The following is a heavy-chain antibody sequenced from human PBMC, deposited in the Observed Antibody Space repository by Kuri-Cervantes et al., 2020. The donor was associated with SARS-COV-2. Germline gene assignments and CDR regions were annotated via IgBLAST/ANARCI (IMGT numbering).Heavy chain of an antibody. D-gene: IGHD5-12*01. J-gene: IGHJ4*02. CDR3: AKPLGYSGYDPPDY. CDR1: GFTFSNYA. CDR2: ISYHGHDT. Sequence: GGSLRLSCAASGFTFSNYAMSWVRQAPGKGLEWVSVISYHGHDTYYADSAKGRFTISRDNSKNTLSLQMNSLRAEDTAVYYCAKPLGYSGYDPPDYWGQGTLVTVSS. V-gene: IGHV3-23*01.